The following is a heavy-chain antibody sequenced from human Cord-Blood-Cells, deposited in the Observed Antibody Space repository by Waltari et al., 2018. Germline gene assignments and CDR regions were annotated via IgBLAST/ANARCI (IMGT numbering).Heavy chain of an antibody. CDR3: ATRSIAARRGAFDI. J-gene: IGHJ3*02. D-gene: IGHD6-6*01. Sequence: QVQLVQSGAEVKKPGAPVKVSCKASGYTFTGYYMHWVRAAPGQGLEWMGWINPNSGGTNYAQKFQGWVTMTRDTSISTAYMELSRLRSDDTAVYYCATRSIAARRGAFDIWGQGTMVTVSS. CDR2: INPNSGGT. V-gene: IGHV1-2*04. CDR1: GYTFTGYY.